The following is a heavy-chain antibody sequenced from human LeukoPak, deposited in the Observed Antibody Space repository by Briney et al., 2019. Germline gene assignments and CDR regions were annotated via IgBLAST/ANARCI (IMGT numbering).Heavy chain of an antibody. D-gene: IGHD6-13*01. V-gene: IGHV1-8*03. CDR2: MNPNSGNT. CDR1: GYTFSNYD. J-gene: IGHJ5*02. CDR3: ARGRPRYSSSSNWFDP. Sequence: ASVKVSCKASGYTFSNYDINWVRQATGQGLEWMGWMNPNSGNTGYEQKFQGRVTITRSTSISTAYMELSSLRSEDTAVYYCARGRPRYSSSSNWFDPWGRGTLVTVSS.